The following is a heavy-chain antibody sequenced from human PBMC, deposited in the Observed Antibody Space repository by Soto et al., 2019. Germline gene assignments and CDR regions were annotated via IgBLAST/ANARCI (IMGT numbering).Heavy chain of an antibody. CDR3: ARYFYRIGYCPDY. V-gene: IGHV5-51*01. CDR1: GYSFTSYY. Sequence: GECLKISCQGSGYSFTSYYIAWVRQVPGKGLEWMEIIYTGDFDVKYNATFQGQVTISADRSNSNVYLVWRSLKASYNGVYFCARYFYRIGYCPDYWGQGTLVTVSS. D-gene: IGHD3-22*01. J-gene: IGHJ4*02. CDR2: IYTGDFDV.